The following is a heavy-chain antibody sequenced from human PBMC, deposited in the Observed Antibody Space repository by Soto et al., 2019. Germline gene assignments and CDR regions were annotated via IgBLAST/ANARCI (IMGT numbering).Heavy chain of an antibody. CDR1: GYSFTGYY. CDR2: INPDSGGT. V-gene: IGHV1-2*04. D-gene: IGHD3-10*01. J-gene: IGHJ4*02. Sequence: QVQLVQSGAGVKKPGASVKVSCKASGYSFTGYYILWVRQAPGQGLEWMGRINPDSGGTNYAQKFQGWVTMTRDTSISTAYMEMSRLRSDDTAVYYCARLGTRFGELSHWGQGTLVTVSS. CDR3: ARLGTRFGELSH.